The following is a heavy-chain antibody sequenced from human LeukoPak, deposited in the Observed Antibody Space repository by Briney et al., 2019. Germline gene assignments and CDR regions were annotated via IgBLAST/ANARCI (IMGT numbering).Heavy chain of an antibody. J-gene: IGHJ4*02. V-gene: IGHV3-73*01. CDR2: IRSKANNYAT. CDR1: GFTFSGSA. Sequence: GGSLRLSRAASGFTFSGSAMHWVRQASGKGLEWVGRIRSKANNYATAYAASVKGRFTISRDDSKNTAYLQMNSLKTEDTAVYYCTPTFDYSSGWYYFDYWGQGTLVTVSS. D-gene: IGHD6-19*01. CDR3: TPTFDYSSGWYYFDY.